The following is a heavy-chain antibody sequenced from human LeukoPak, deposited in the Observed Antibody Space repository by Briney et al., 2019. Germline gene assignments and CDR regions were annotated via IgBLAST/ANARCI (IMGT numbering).Heavy chain of an antibody. CDR2: IYTSGST. CDR3: ARDDFWSGYRAFDI. Sequence: PSETLSLTCTVSGRSISSGSYYWRWIRQPAGKGLEWIGRIYTSGSTNYNPSLKSRLTMSVHTSTNQFSLKLSSVTAADTAVYYCARDDFWSGYRAFDIWGQGTMVTVSS. J-gene: IGHJ3*02. V-gene: IGHV4-61*02. D-gene: IGHD3-3*01. CDR1: GRSISSGSYY.